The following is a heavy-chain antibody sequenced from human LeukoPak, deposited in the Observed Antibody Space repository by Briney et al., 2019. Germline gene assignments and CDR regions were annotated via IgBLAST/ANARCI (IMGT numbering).Heavy chain of an antibody. CDR2: ISSSSSYI. CDR1: GFTFSSYS. CDR3: ASRFGEFFYYFDY. Sequence: KSGGSLRLSCAASGFTFSSYSMNWVRQAPGKGLEWVSSISSSSSYIYYADSVKGRFTISRDNSKNTLYLQMNSLRAEDTAVYYCASRFGEFFYYFDYWGQGTLVTVSS. J-gene: IGHJ4*02. V-gene: IGHV3-21*01. D-gene: IGHD3-10*01.